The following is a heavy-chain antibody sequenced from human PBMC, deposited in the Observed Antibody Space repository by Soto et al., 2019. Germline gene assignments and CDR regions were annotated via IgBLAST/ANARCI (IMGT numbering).Heavy chain of an antibody. V-gene: IGHV4-30-4*01. D-gene: IGHD2-2*01. J-gene: IGHJ6*02. CDR2: IYYSGST. CDR1: GGSISSGDYY. Sequence: SETLSLTCTVSGGSISSGDYYWSWIRQPPGKGLEWIGYIYYSGSTYYNPSLKSRVTISVDTSKNQFSLKLSSVTAADTAVYYCARYCISTSCPANYYGMDVWGQGTTVTVSS. CDR3: ARYCISTSCPANYYGMDV.